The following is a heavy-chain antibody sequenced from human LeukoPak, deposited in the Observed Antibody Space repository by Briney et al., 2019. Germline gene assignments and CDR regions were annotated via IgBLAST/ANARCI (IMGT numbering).Heavy chain of an antibody. J-gene: IGHJ4*02. D-gene: IGHD2-21*01. CDR3: AKIVAASGPGGCFDY. CDR1: GSTFSSYA. Sequence: GGSQRLSCAASGSTFSSYAMGWVRQAPGKGLDWVSAISSGGDSTYYSDSVKGRFTISRDNSKNTLFLQMTSLRPDDTAVYYCAKIVAASGPGGCFDYWGQGTLVTVSS. CDR2: ISSGGDST. V-gene: IGHV3-23*01.